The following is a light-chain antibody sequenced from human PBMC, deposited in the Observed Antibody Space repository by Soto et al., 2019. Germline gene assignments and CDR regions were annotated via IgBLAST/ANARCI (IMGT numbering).Light chain of an antibody. CDR1: QSVSSSY. J-gene: IGKJ5*01. Sequence: EIVLAQSPGTLSLSPGERATLSSRASQSVSSSYLAWYQQKPGQAPRLLIYGASTRATTIPARFSGTGSETDFTLTISRLEPEDFAVYYCQQYDNSPITFGQGTRLE. CDR3: QQYDNSPIT. V-gene: IGKV3-20*01. CDR2: GAS.